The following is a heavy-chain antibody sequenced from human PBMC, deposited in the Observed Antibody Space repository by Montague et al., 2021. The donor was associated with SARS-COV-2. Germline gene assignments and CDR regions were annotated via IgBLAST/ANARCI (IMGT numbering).Heavy chain of an antibody. CDR3: ARRDRTSWYKNHYYGLDV. Sequence: SETLSLTCTVSGGSISGSTYLWDWIRQPPGKGLEWIASVYYSGSTYYNPSLRSRVTISADTSKNQFSLKVSSVTAADTAVYYRARRDRTSWYKNHYYGLDVWGKGTTVTVYS. CDR1: GGSISGSTYL. CDR2: VYYSGST. D-gene: IGHD6-13*01. J-gene: IGHJ6*04. V-gene: IGHV4-39*01.